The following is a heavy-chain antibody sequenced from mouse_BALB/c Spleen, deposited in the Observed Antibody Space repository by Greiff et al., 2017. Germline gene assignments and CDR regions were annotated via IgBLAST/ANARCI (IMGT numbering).Heavy chain of an antibody. V-gene: IGHV1-7*01. J-gene: IGHJ2*01. Sequence: VKLVESGAELAKPGASVKMSCKASGYTFTSYWMHWVKQRPGQGLEWIGYINPSTGYTEYNQKFKDKATLTADKSSSTAYMQLSSLTSEDSAVFYCARANYFDYWGQGTTLTVSS. CDR3: ARANYFDY. CDR2: INPSTGYT. CDR1: GYTFTSYW.